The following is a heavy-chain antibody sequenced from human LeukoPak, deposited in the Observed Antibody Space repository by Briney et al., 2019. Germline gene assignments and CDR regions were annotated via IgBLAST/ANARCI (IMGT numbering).Heavy chain of an antibody. J-gene: IGHJ4*02. Sequence: SETLSLTCTVSGYSISSGYYWGWIRQPPGKGLEWIGSIYHSGSTYYNPSLKSRVTISVDTSKNQFSLKLSSVTAADTAVYYCARAYSSSWNFDYWGQGTLVTVSS. D-gene: IGHD6-13*01. CDR1: GYSISSGYY. CDR2: IYHSGST. V-gene: IGHV4-38-2*02. CDR3: ARAYSSSWNFDY.